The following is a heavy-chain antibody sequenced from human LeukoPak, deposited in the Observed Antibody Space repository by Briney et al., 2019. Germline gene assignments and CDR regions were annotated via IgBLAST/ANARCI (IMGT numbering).Heavy chain of an antibody. V-gene: IGHV4-30-4*02. CDR3: ARGGAVAQSSLII. D-gene: IGHD6-19*01. CDR1: GVAISSGEYY. CDR2: VHYSGST. Sequence: PSETLSLTCTVSGVAISSGEYYWSWIRQPPGKGLEWIGYVHYSGSTYYSPSLKSRVRISVDRSTNQFSLKLSSVTAADTAVYYCARGGAVAQSSLIIWGQGTMVTVSS. J-gene: IGHJ3*02.